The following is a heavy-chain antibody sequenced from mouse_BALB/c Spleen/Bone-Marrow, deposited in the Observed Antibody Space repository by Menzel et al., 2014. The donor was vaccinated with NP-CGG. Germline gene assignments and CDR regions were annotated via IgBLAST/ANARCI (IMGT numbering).Heavy chain of an antibody. CDR2: ISGGGSST. CDR3: ARHAYYDQTEVSFVY. Sequence: EVQGVESGGGLVKSGGSLKLSCAASGFTFNSYGMSWVRQTPEKRLEWVATISGGGSSTFYPDSVKGRFTTSRDNAKDNLYLQLSSLRSEDTALYYCARHAYYDQTEVSFVYWGQGALVTVSA. D-gene: IGHD2-4*01. CDR1: GFTFNSYG. V-gene: IGHV5-9-2*01. J-gene: IGHJ3*01.